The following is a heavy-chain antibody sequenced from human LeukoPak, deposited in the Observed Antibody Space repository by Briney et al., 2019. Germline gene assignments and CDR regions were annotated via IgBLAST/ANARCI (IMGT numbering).Heavy chain of an antibody. CDR2: FYYSGST. CDR1: GGSFSTYY. Sequence: SETLSLTCTVTGGSFSTYYWSWIRQPPGKGLEWIGHFYYSGSTTYNPSLKSRVTFSVDTSRNQFSLKLTSVTTADTALYYCARGQGGNYYLNYFDYWGQGALVTVSS. D-gene: IGHD1-26*01. V-gene: IGHV4-59*01. J-gene: IGHJ4*02. CDR3: ARGQGGNYYLNYFDY.